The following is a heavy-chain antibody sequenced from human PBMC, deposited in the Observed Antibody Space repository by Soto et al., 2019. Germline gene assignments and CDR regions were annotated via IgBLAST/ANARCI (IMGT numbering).Heavy chain of an antibody. CDR1: GYTFTSYG. CDR3: ARDRNYDYVWGSYREGAFDI. Sequence: QVQLVQSGAEVKKPGASVKVSCKASGYTFTSYGISWVRQAPGQGLEWMGWISAYNGNTNYAQKLQGRVTMTTDTSTSTAYMELRSLRSDDTAVYYCARDRNYDYVWGSYREGAFDIWGQGTMVTVSS. V-gene: IGHV1-18*01. D-gene: IGHD3-16*02. J-gene: IGHJ3*02. CDR2: ISAYNGNT.